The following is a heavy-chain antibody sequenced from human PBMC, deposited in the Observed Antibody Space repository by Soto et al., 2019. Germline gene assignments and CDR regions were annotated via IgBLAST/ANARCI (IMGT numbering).Heavy chain of an antibody. CDR2: SNHGGST. Sequence: SETLSLTCAVYGGSFSGYYWSWIRHPPGKGLEWIGGSNHGGSTKYNPSLKSRVSISLDTSQNQFSLNLIFVTAADTAVYYCARGLRNTYGSIYSGGSWFDPWGQGTLVTVSS. J-gene: IGHJ5*02. CDR1: GGSFSGYY. D-gene: IGHD6-13*01. V-gene: IGHV4-34*01. CDR3: ARGLRNTYGSIYSGGSWFDP.